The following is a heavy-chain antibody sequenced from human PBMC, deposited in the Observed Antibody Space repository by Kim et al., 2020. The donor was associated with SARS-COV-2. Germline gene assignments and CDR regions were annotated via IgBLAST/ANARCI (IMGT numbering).Heavy chain of an antibody. V-gene: IGHV3-74*01. J-gene: IGHJ5*02. CDR2: INSDGGDT. CDR3: ARGTFQQGFDP. Sequence: GGSLRLSCEASGFTFSNYWMNWVRQGPGKGLVWVSRINSDGGDTHYADSVKGRFTISRDNAENTLHLQLNSLGVEDTAIYYCARGTFQQGFDPGGQGTLVPVP. D-gene: IGHD2-8*01. CDR1: GFTFSNYW.